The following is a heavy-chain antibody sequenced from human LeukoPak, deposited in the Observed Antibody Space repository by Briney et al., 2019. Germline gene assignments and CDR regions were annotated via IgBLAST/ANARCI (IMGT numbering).Heavy chain of an antibody. V-gene: IGHV4-4*07. CDR3: ARHTYARPFDF. J-gene: IGHJ4*02. D-gene: IGHD6-6*01. Sequence: SETLSLTCTVSGGSISSYCWSWIRQPAGKQWEWIGRIYTNGGTDYNPSLKSRAAISLDTSKNQFSLTVTPVTAADTAIYYCARHTYARPFDFWGQGTLVTVSS. CDR2: IYTNGGT. CDR1: GGSISSYC.